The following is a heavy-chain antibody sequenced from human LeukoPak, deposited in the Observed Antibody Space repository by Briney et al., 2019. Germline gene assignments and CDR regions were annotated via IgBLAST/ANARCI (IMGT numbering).Heavy chain of an antibody. CDR3: AKDQVQEGTTPSLAFDI. CDR2: ISGSGEST. Sequence: GGSLRLSCAASGSTFSTSAMSWVRQAPGKGLEWVSSISGSGESTYYADSVKGRFTISRDNSKNTLYLQMNNLRAEDTAVYYCAKDQVQEGTTPSLAFDIWGQGTMVTVSS. J-gene: IGHJ3*02. D-gene: IGHD1-7*01. CDR1: GSTFSTSA. V-gene: IGHV3-23*01.